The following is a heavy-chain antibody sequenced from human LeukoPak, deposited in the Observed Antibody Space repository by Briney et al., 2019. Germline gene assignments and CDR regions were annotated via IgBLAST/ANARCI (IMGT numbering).Heavy chain of an antibody. Sequence: PSETLSLTCTVSGGSISSSSYYWGWIRQPPGKGLEWIGSIYYSGSTYYNPSLKSRVTMSVDTSKNQFSLKLSSVTAADTAVYYCARIDCSGGSCYSDYWGQGTLVTVSS. D-gene: IGHD2-15*01. J-gene: IGHJ4*02. CDR2: IYYSGST. V-gene: IGHV4-39*01. CDR1: GGSISSSSYY. CDR3: ARIDCSGGSCYSDY.